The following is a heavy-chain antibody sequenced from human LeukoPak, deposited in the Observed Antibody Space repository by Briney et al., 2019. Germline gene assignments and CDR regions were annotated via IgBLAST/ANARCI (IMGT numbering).Heavy chain of an antibody. V-gene: IGHV3-23*01. CDR2: ISGSGGST. CDR1: GFTFSSYA. CDR3: AKDPEGGYSYGYSFDY. Sequence: PGASLRHSCAASGFTFSSYAMSWVRQAPGKGLEWVSAISGSGGSTYYADSVKGRFTISRDNSKNTLYLRTNSLRAEDTAVYYCAKDPEGGYSYGYSFDYWGQGTLVTVSS. J-gene: IGHJ4*02. D-gene: IGHD5-18*01.